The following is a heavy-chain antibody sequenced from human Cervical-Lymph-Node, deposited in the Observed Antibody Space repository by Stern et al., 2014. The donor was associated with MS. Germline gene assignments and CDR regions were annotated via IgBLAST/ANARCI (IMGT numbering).Heavy chain of an antibody. J-gene: IGHJ4*02. Sequence: ESGPVLVRPTETLTLTCNVSGIPLSNARMGVSWIRQPPGKALEWLAHIFLHDEKTYSRSLRSRLSISREISKSQGVLTLANMAPADAATYYCTRGNMVRGCPFYWGQGIPVAVS. CDR2: IFLHDEK. V-gene: IGHV2-26*01. CDR3: TRGNMVRGCPFY. D-gene: IGHD3-10*01. CDR1: GIPLSNARMG.